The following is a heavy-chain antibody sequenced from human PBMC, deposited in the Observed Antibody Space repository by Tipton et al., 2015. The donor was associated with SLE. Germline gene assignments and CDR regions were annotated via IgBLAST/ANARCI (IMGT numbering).Heavy chain of an antibody. D-gene: IGHD3-16*01. J-gene: IGHJ2*01. V-gene: IGHV4-59*11. CDR2: IYYSGST. CDR1: GGSTSSHY. Sequence: TLSLTCTVSGGSTSSHYWSWIRQPPGKGLEWIGYIYYSGSTNYNPSLKSRVTISVDTSKNQFSLKLSSVTAADTAVYYCARQGVDWYFDLWGRGTLVTVSS. CDR3: ARQGVDWYFDL.